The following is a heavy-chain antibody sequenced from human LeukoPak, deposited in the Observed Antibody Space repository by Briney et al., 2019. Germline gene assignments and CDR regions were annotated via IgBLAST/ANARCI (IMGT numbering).Heavy chain of an antibody. J-gene: IGHJ6*03. CDR2: IYYSGST. Sequence: SETLSLTCTVSGGSISSYYWSWIRQPPGKGLEWIGYIYYSGSTNYNPSLKSRVTISVDTSKNQFSLKLSSVTAADTAVYYCARAGIAAYYYMDVWGKGTTVTISS. CDR1: GGSISSYY. D-gene: IGHD6-13*01. CDR3: ARAGIAAYYYMDV. V-gene: IGHV4-59*01.